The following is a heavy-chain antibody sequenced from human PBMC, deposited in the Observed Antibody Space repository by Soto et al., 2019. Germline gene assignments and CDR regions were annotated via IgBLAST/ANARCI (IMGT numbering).Heavy chain of an antibody. D-gene: IGHD6-13*01. Sequence: SETLSLTCAVSGYSISSGYYWGWIRQPPGKGLEWIGSIYHSGSTYYNPSLKSRATISVDTSKNQFSLKLSSVTAADTPVYYCARVSSSLDWFDPWGQGALVTVSS. CDR3: ARVSSSLDWFDP. CDR1: GYSISSGYY. J-gene: IGHJ5*02. V-gene: IGHV4-38-2*01. CDR2: IYHSGST.